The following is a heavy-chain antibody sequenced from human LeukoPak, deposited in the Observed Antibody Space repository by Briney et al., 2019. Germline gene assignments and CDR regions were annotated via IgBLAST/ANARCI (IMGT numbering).Heavy chain of an antibody. CDR2: ISSSGSTI. D-gene: IGHD2-21*02. CDR3: AAQGVVTAIGDAMDV. V-gene: IGHV3-11*04. CDR1: GFTFSDYY. J-gene: IGHJ6*02. Sequence: PGGSLRLSCAASGFTFSDYYISWIRQAPGKGLEWVSYISSSGSTIYYADSVKGRFTISRDNAKNTLYLQMNSLRADDTAVYYCAAQGVVTAIGDAMDVWGQGTTVTVSS.